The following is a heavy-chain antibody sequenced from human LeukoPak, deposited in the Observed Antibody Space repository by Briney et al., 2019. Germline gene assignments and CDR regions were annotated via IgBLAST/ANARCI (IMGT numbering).Heavy chain of an antibody. CDR3: AREGFAVAWGQIRGVNQHYFDY. CDR2: IYTRGST. V-gene: IGHV4-4*07. J-gene: IGHJ4*02. D-gene: IGHD6-19*01. CDR1: GDSISPYY. Sequence: SETLSLTCTVSGDSISPYYWSWIRQSAGKGLEWIGRIYTRGSTNYNPSLKSRVTMSGDTSKNQFSLKLSSVTAADTAVYYCAREGFAVAWGQIRGVNQHYFDYWGQGTLVIVSS.